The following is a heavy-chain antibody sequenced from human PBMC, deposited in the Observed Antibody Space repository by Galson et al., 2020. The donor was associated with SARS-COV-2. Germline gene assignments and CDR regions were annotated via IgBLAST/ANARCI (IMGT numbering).Heavy chain of an antibody. Sequence: SETLSLTCTVPGGSVRSSGKYWVWIRQSPGKGLEYIGSIHYSGSTYYNPSLKSRVTTSVDTSKNQVSLKFSSVTAADTAVYYCARGAYDPLAGHYRDYGMDVWGQGTTVTVSS. V-gene: IGHV4-39*01. D-gene: IGHD3-9*01. J-gene: IGHJ6*02. CDR1: GGSVRSSGKY. CDR3: ARGAYDPLAGHYRDYGMDV. CDR2: IHYSGST.